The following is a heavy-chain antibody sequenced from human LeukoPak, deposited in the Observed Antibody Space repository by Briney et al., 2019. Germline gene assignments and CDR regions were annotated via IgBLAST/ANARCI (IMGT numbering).Heavy chain of an antibody. J-gene: IGHJ6*02. CDR2: NHHSESN. CDR3: ARQGPYSVDV. CDR1: GGSLSSSKW. D-gene: IGHD2-15*01. V-gene: IGHV4-4*02. Sequence: SENLSLTCGASGGSLSSSKWWRWVHQPPGKGLEWIGENHHSESNNYNPSLKSQVTKSVDKSRIQFSLNPSSVPTAATAVYYGARQGPYSVDVWGQGTTVTVS.